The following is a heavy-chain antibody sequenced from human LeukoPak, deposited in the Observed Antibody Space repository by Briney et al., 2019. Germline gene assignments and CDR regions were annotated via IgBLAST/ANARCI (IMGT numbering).Heavy chain of an antibody. CDR1: GGSISSGDYY. CDR2: IYYSGST. Sequence: SQTLSLTCTVSGGSISSGDYYWSWIRQPPGKGLEWIGYIYYSGSTYYNPSLKGRVTISVDTSKNQFSLKLSSVTAADTAVYYCARDTHSGYDGYWGQGTLVTVSS. J-gene: IGHJ4*02. V-gene: IGHV4-30-4*01. D-gene: IGHD5-12*01. CDR3: ARDTHSGYDGY.